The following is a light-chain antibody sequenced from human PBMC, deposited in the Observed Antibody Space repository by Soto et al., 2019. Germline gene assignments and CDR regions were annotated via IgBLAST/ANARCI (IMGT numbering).Light chain of an antibody. CDR1: SSDVGGYNY. V-gene: IGLV2-14*01. CDR3: NSYTASSTVL. Sequence: QSALTQPASVSGSPGQSITISCTGTSSDVGGYNYVSWYQQHPGKAPKLMIYDVSNRPSGVSSRFSGSKSGNTASLTISGLQAEDEADYYCNSYTASSTVLFGGGTQLTVL. J-gene: IGLJ3*02. CDR2: DVS.